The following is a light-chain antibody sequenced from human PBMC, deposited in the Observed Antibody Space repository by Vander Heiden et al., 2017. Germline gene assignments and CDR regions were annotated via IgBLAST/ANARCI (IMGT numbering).Light chain of an antibody. CDR3: QQYNSYSWT. Sequence: DIQMTHSPSTLSASVGDSVTITCRASQSISSWLAWYQQKPGKAPKRLIYKASSLESGVPSRFRGSGSGTEFTLIISSLQPDDFATYDGQQYNSYSWTFGQGTKVEIK. V-gene: IGKV1-5*03. CDR1: QSISSW. CDR2: KAS. J-gene: IGKJ1*01.